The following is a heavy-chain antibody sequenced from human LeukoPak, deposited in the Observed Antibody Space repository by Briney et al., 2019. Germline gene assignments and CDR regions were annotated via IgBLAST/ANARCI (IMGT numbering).Heavy chain of an antibody. V-gene: IGHV4-4*07. CDR2: INTSGST. Sequence: SETLSLTCTVSGSSISSYYWSWIRRPAGKGLEWIGRINTSGSTNYNPSLKSRVTMSVDTSKNQFSLKLSSVTAADTAVYYCARDFRDSSSWYLTENYYYYYMDVWGKGTTVTISS. CDR1: GSSISSYY. CDR3: ARDFRDSSSWYLTENYYYYYMDV. D-gene: IGHD6-13*01. J-gene: IGHJ6*03.